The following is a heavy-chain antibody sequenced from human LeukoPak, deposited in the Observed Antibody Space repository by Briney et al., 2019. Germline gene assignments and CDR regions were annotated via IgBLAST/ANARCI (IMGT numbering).Heavy chain of an antibody. CDR3: ARAAGSAFDI. D-gene: IGHD1-26*01. CDR1: GGSISSSSYY. V-gene: IGHV4-39*07. CDR2: IYYSGST. J-gene: IGHJ3*02. Sequence: SETLSLTCTVSGGSISSSSYYWGWIRQPPGKGLEWIGSIYYSGSTNYNPSLKSRVTISVDTSKNQFSLKLSSVTAADTAVYYCARAAGSAFDIWGQGTMVTVSS.